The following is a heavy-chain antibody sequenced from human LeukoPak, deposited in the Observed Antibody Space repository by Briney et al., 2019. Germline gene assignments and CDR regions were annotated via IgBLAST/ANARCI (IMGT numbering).Heavy chain of an antibody. D-gene: IGHD3-9*01. CDR3: ARVPDSGYFDWIYYYYYMDV. CDR1: GFTFSSYS. Sequence: GGSLRLSCAASGFTFSSYSMNWVRQAPGKGLEWVSSISSSSSYIYYADLVKGRFTISRDNAKNSLYLQMNSLRAEDTAVYYCARVPDSGYFDWIYYYYYMDVWGKGTTVTVSS. CDR2: ISSSSSYI. J-gene: IGHJ6*03. V-gene: IGHV3-21*01.